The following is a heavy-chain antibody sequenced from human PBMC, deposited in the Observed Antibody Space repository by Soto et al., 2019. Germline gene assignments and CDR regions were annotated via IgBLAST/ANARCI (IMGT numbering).Heavy chain of an antibody. D-gene: IGHD2-15*01. CDR3: ARDIVNYDYYYYMDV. CDR1: GFSLSSYC. J-gene: IGHJ6*03. CDR2: IWYDGSNK. V-gene: IGHV3-33*01. Sequence: GRPRSLDCRAGGFSLSSYCLHWVQQAPGKGLEWVAVIWYDGSNKYYADSVKGRFTISRDNAKNSLYLQMNSLRAEDTAVYYCARDIVNYDYYYYMDVWGKGTTVTVSS.